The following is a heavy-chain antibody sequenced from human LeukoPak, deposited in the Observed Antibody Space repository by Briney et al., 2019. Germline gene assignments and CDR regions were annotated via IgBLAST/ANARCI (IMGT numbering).Heavy chain of an antibody. J-gene: IGHJ4*02. CDR2: IYYSGST. CDR3: ARVQRPSYYYGSGSYYNPKELFDY. D-gene: IGHD3-10*01. V-gene: IGHV4-30-4*01. CDR1: GGSISSGDYY. Sequence: PSETLSLTCTVSGGSISSGDYYWSWIRQPPGKGLEWIGYIYYSGSTYYNPSLKSRVTISVDTSKNQFSLKLSSVTAADTAVYYCARVQRPSYYYGSGSYYNPKELFDYWGQGTLVTVSS.